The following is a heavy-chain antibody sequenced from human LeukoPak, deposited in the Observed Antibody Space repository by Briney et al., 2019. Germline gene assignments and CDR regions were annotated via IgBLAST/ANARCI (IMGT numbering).Heavy chain of an antibody. J-gene: IGHJ4*02. CDR1: GFTFSSYG. V-gene: IGHV3-33*01. CDR3: ARAGYCSGGSCYGLDY. CDR2: IWYDGSKQ. D-gene: IGHD2-15*01. Sequence: GGSLRLSCAASGFTFSSYGMHWVRQAPGKGLEWAAVIWYDGSKQYYADSVKGRFTISRDNSKNTLYLQMNSLRAEDAAVYYCARAGYCSGGSCYGLDYWGQGSLVAVSS.